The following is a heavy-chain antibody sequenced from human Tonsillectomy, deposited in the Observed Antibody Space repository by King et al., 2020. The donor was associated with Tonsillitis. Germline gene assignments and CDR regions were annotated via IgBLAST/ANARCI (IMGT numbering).Heavy chain of an antibody. Sequence: QLQESGPGLVKPSQTLSLTCTVSGDSISSGGYYWSWIRQPPGKGLEWIGDIYDSGATDYNPSLKSRVTISADTAKIQFSLQLSSVTAADTAVYYCARGVDYGGHEFDYWGQGTLVTVSS. V-gene: IGHV4-31*03. CDR2: IYDSGAT. D-gene: IGHD4-23*01. J-gene: IGHJ4*02. CDR1: GDSISSGGYY. CDR3: ARGVDYGGHEFDY.